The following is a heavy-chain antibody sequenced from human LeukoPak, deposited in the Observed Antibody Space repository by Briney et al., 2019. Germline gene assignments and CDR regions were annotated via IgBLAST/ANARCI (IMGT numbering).Heavy chain of an antibody. V-gene: IGHV3-74*01. CDR1: GFTFSSYW. J-gene: IGHJ4*02. Sequence: GGSLRLFRAASGFTFSSYWMHWVRQAPGKGLVWVSRINSDGSSTSYADSVKGRFTISRDNAKNTLYLQMNSLRAEDTAVYYCARDLTWFGELSLYYFDYWGQGTLVTVSS. CDR3: ARDLTWFGELSLYYFDY. D-gene: IGHD3-10*01. CDR2: INSDGSST.